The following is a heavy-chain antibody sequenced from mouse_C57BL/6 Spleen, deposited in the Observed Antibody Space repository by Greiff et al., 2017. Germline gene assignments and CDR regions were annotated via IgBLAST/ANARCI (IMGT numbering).Heavy chain of an antibody. J-gene: IGHJ2*01. CDR2: ISYSGST. V-gene: IGHV3-1*01. Sequence: EVQLQQSGPGMVKPSQSLSLTCTVTGYSITSGYDWHLIRHFPGNQLEWMCYISYSGSTNYNPSLKSRISITHDTSKNHFFLKLNSVTTEDTATYYCARDYYGSLDYWGQGTTLTVSS. CDR1: GYSITSGYD. D-gene: IGHD1-1*01. CDR3: ARDYYGSLDY.